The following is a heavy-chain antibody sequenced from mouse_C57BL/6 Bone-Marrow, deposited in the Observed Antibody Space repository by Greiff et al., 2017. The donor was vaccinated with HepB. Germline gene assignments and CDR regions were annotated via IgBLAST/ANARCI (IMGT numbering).Heavy chain of an antibody. J-gene: IGHJ1*03. CDR2: NIYCCSYT. Sequence: SPPLSFSSSSFPLLLSSLSFPRPPPSQMLSFFSPNIYCCSYTYYPDNVKGRFTISRDNAKNNLYLQMSHLKSEDTAMYYCARDRAAWYFDVWGTGTTVTVSS. CDR1: SFPLLLSS. CDR3: ARDRAAWYFDV. D-gene: IGHD3-1*01. V-gene: IGHV5-4*01.